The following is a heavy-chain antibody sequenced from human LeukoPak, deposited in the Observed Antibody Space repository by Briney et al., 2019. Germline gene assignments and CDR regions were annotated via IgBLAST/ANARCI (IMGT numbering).Heavy chain of an antibody. V-gene: IGHV4-38-2*01. CDR2: IYLSGST. Sequence: SETLSLTCAVSGYSFSSGYYWGWIRQPPGKGLEWIGSIYLSGSTYYNPSLRSRVTISVDTSKNQFSLKLSSVTAADTAVYFCARGDSSGYYFNPIDYWGQGTLVTVSS. CDR3: ARGDSSGYYFNPIDY. J-gene: IGHJ4*02. D-gene: IGHD3-22*01. CDR1: GYSFSSGYY.